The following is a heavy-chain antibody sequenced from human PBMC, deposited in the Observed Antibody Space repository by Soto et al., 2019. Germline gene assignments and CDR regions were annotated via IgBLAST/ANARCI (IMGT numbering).Heavy chain of an antibody. V-gene: IGHV3-21*01. CDR1: GFTFSSYS. D-gene: IGHD3-10*01. Sequence: GGSLRLSCAASGFTFSSYSMNWVRQAPGKGLEWVSSISSSSSYIYYADSVKGRFTISRDNAKNSLYLQMNSLRAEDTAVYYYATRFRFGEPPPPPWGQGTLVTVSS. CDR2: ISSSSSYI. CDR3: ATRFRFGEPPPPP. J-gene: IGHJ5*02.